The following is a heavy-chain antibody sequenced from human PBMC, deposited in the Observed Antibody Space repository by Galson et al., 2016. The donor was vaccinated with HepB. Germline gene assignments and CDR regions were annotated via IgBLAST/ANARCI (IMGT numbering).Heavy chain of an antibody. CDR3: ARNSNYYGSGPHSHFDY. CDR2: IDWDDDK. Sequence: PALVKPTQTLTLTCTFSGFSLSTSGICINWIRQPPGKALEWLARIDWDDDKYYSTSLKTRLTISKDTSKNQVVLTTTDVDPVDTATYYCARNSNYYGSGPHSHFDYWGQGTLVAVSS. V-gene: IGHV2-70*11. CDR1: GFSLSTSGIC. D-gene: IGHD3-10*01. J-gene: IGHJ4*02.